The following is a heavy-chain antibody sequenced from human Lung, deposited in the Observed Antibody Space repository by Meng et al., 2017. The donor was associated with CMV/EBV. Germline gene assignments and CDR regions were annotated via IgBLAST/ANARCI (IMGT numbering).Heavy chain of an antibody. CDR2: ISWNSGSI. D-gene: IGHD1-26*01. CDR1: GFTFGDYA. CDR3: AKDRGATNRYGMDV. V-gene: IGHV3-9*01. J-gene: IGHJ6*02. Sequence: LTXAASGFTFGDYAMHWVRQAPGKGLEWVSGISWNSGSIGYADSVKGRFTISRDNAKNSLYLQMNSLRAEDTALYYCAKDRGATNRYGMDVWGQGTTVTVSS.